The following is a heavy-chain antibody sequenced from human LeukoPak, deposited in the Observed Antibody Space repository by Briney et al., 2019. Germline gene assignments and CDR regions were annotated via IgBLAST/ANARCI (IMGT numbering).Heavy chain of an antibody. CDR1: GGSISSYY. J-gene: IGHJ5*02. V-gene: IGHV4-59*12. Sequence: KPSETLSLTCTVSGGSISSYYWSWIRQPPGKGLEWIGYIYYSGSTNYNPSLKSRVTISVDTSKNQFSLKLSSETAADTAVYYCARETFRRDFWSGYRNNWFDPWGQGTLVTVSS. CDR3: ARETFRRDFWSGYRNNWFDP. D-gene: IGHD3-3*01. CDR2: IYYSGST.